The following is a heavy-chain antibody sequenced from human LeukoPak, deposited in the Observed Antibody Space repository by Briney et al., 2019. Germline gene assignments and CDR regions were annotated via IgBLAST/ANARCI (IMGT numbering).Heavy chain of an antibody. CDR2: FDPEDGET. Sequence: ASVKVSCKVSGYTLTELSMHWVRQAPGKGIEWMGGFDPEDGETIYAQKFQGRVTMTEDTSTDTAYMELSSLRSEDTAVYYCATAPCTSCYKGSYYYYYGMDVWGQGTTVTVSS. V-gene: IGHV1-24*01. CDR3: ATAPCTSCYKGSYYYYYGMDV. CDR1: GYTLTELS. D-gene: IGHD2-2*02. J-gene: IGHJ6*02.